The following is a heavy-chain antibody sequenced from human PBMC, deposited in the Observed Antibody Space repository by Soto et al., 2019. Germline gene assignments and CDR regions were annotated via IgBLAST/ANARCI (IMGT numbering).Heavy chain of an antibody. Sequence: EVQLVESGGGLVKPGGSLRLSCAASGFTFSNVWMNWVRQAPGKGQEWVGRIKSKTDGGTTDYPAPVKGRFTISRDDSKNTLYLQLTSLKTEDTAVYYCTPLALKYSSGWYEFSDWGQGTLVTVSS. D-gene: IGHD6-19*01. CDR3: TPLALKYSSGWYEFSD. CDR1: GFTFSNVW. J-gene: IGHJ4*02. CDR2: IKSKTDGGTT. V-gene: IGHV3-15*07.